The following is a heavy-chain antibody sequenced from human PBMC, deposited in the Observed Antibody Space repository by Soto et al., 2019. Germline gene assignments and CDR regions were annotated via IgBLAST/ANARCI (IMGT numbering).Heavy chain of an antibody. D-gene: IGHD2-21*01. CDR2: ISYNGGVI. CDR3: EKAQDLYFAKALWGLDV. J-gene: IGHJ6*01. V-gene: IGHV3-30*18. Sequence: PGGSLRLSCVVSGFDFKNYGMHWVRQAPGKGLEWLSFISYNGGVIHYGDSVKGRLIVSRDNSKKTVHLKMSTVRAEDTALYFCEKAQDLYFAKALWGLDVWGQGTTGTV. CDR1: GFDFKNYG.